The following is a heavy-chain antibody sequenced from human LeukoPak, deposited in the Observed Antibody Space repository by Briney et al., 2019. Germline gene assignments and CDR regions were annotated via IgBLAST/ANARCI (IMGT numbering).Heavy chain of an antibody. CDR3: ARRFYGDLYFDY. D-gene: IGHD4-17*01. CDR2: IYYSGST. V-gene: IGHV4-59*08. J-gene: IGHJ4*02. CDR1: GGSISSYY. Sequence: SETLSLTCTVSGGSISSYYWSWIRQPPGKGLEWIGYIYYSGSTNYNPSLKSRVTISVDTSKNQFSLKLSSVTAADTAVYYCARRFYGDLYFDYWGQGTLVTVSP.